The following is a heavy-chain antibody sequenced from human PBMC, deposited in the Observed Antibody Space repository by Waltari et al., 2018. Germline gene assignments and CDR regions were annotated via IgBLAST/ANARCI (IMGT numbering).Heavy chain of an antibody. CDR1: GFTFSSYA. D-gene: IGHD6-13*01. Sequence: EVQLLESGGGLVQPGGSLRLSCAASGFTFSSYAMSWVRQAPGKGLEWVSVIYSGGSTYYADSVKGRFTISRDNSKNTLYLQMNSLRAEDTAVYYCANLAAAAPGDAFDIWGQGTMVTVSS. J-gene: IGHJ3*02. V-gene: IGHV3-23*03. CDR3: ANLAAAAPGDAFDI. CDR2: IYSGGST.